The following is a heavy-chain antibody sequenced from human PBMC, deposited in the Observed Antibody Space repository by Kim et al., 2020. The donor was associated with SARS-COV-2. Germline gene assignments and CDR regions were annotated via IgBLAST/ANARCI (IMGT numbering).Heavy chain of an antibody. Sequence: SETLSLTCAVYGGSFSGYYWSWIRQPPGKGLEWIGEINHSGSTNYNPALKSRVTISVDTSKNQFSLKLSSVTAADTAVYYCARGRIQLWLRGYYYYGMDVWGQGTTVTVSS. CDR1: GGSFSGYY. V-gene: IGHV4-34*01. CDR2: INHSGST. J-gene: IGHJ6*02. CDR3: ARGRIQLWLRGYYYYGMDV. D-gene: IGHD5-18*01.